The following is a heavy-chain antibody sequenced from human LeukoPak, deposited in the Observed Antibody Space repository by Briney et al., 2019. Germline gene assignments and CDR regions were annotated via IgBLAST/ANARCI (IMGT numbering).Heavy chain of an antibody. CDR3: TKGTVFRYFCLLLTFDY. J-gene: IGHJ4*02. D-gene: IGHD3-9*01. CDR1: GFNFDDYA. Sequence: GRSLRLSCAASGFNFDDYAMHWVRRAPGKGLEWVSGISWNSGAIGHADSVKGRFTISRDNAKNSPYLEMNSLRAEGTALYYCTKGTVFRYFCLLLTFDYWGQGTLVTVSS. CDR2: ISWNSGAI. V-gene: IGHV3-9*01.